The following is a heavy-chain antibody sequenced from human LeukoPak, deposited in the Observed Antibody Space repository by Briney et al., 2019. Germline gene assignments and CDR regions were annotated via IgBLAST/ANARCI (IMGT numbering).Heavy chain of an antibody. CDR1: GYTFTGYY. CDR3: ARGEPSYSSGWLIDY. J-gene: IGHJ4*02. D-gene: IGHD6-19*01. Sequence: ASVKVSCKASGYTFTGYYMHWVRQAPGQGLEWMGWINPNSGGTNYAQKFQGWVTMTRDTSISTAYMELSRLGSDDTAVYYCARGEPSYSSGWLIDYWGQGTLVTVSS. CDR2: INPNSGGT. V-gene: IGHV1-2*04.